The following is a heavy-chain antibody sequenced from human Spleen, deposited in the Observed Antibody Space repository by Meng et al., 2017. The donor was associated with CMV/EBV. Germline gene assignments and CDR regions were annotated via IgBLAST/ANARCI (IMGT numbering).Heavy chain of an antibody. J-gene: IGHJ5*02. CDR2: IYYSGNT. CDR1: GAISGGDYY. Sequence: GAISGGDYYWSWIRRSPGKGLEWIGYIYYSGNTYYSPSLTSRVTMSVDTSKNHFSLRLGSVTAADTAVYYCARGLRDSSSSSWLDPWGQGTLVTVSS. V-gene: IGHV4-30-4*08. CDR3: ARGLRDSSSSSWLDP. D-gene: IGHD6-6*01.